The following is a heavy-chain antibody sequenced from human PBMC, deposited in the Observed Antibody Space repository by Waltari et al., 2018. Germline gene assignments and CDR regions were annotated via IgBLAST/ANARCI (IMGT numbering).Heavy chain of an antibody. CDR1: GFTFSTYA. V-gene: IGHV3-23*04. Sequence: EARLEESGGGLEQPGKSLRLSCSASGFTFSTYAMTWVRQAPGKGLEWVSCSRDDGQTACYADSVKGRCIISRDNSKSTLFLHLNSLRGDDTARYYCAKGIRATATYFYMDVWGKGTTVTVSS. D-gene: IGHD3-10*01. CDR3: AKGIRATATYFYMDV. J-gene: IGHJ6*03. CDR2: SRDDGQTA.